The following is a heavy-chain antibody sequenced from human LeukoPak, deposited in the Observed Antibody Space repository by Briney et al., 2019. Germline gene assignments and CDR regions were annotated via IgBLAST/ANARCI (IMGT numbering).Heavy chain of an antibody. J-gene: IGHJ3*02. CDR2: ISYDGSNK. D-gene: IGHD5/OR15-5a*01. V-gene: IGHV3-30*18. CDR1: GFTFSSYD. CDR3: AKLSSNPDAFDI. Sequence: GGSLRLSCAASGFTFSSYDMHWVRQAPGKGLEWVAVISYDGSNKYYADSVKGRFTISRDNSKNTLYLQMNSLRAEDTAVYYCAKLSSNPDAFDIWGQGTMVTVSS.